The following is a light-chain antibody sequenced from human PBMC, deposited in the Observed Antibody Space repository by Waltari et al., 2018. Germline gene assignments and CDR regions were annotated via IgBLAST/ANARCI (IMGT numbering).Light chain of an antibody. Sequence: EIVLTQSPATLSLSPGERATLSCRASESIGNHLAWYQQKPGQAPRLRIYDASERAAGIPARFSGSGSGTDFTLTISGLEPEDFAVYYCQQRSSWPLFGGGTKVEIK. CDR1: ESIGNH. CDR3: QQRSSWPL. V-gene: IGKV3-11*01. CDR2: DAS. J-gene: IGKJ4*01.